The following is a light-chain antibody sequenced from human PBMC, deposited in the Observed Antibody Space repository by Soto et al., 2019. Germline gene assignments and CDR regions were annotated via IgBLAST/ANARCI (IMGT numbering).Light chain of an antibody. V-gene: IGKV2-28*01. CDR2: LGS. Sequence: DIVMTQSPLSLPVTPGEPASISCRSSQSLLHSNGYNYLDWYLQKPGQSPQLLIYLGSNRASGVPDRLSGSGSGTDFTLKISRVEAEDVGVYYCMQALQSPPTCGQGTKLEIK. J-gene: IGKJ2*01. CDR3: MQALQSPPT. CDR1: QSLLHSNGYNY.